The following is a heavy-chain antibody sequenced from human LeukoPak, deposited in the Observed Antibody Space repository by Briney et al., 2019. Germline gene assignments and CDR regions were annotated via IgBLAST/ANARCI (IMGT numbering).Heavy chain of an antibody. CDR1: GGSLSSSSYY. CDR3: ARDLDYYGSGRYFDY. V-gene: IGHV4-61*01. CDR2: IYYSGST. J-gene: IGHJ4*02. D-gene: IGHD3-10*01. Sequence: SETLSLTCTVSGGSLSSSSYYWGWIRQPPGKGLEWIGYIYYSGSTNYNPSLKSRVTISVDTSKNQFSLKLSSVTAADTAVYYCARDLDYYGSGRYFDYWGQGTLVTVSS.